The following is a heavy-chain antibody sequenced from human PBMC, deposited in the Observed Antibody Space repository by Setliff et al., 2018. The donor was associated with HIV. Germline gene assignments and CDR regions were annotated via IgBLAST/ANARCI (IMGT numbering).Heavy chain of an antibody. D-gene: IGHD5-12*01. CDR2: ISGSGSYI. CDR3: ARDEDGYNHFDF. J-gene: IGHJ4*02. Sequence: GGSLRLSCTASGFTFRSFSMNWVRQAPGKGLEWVSSISGSGSYIFYADSLKGRFTISRDNAKNSLYLQMNSLRAEDTAVYYCARDEDGYNHFDFWGQGTLVTVSS. CDR1: GFTFRSFS. V-gene: IGHV3-21*01.